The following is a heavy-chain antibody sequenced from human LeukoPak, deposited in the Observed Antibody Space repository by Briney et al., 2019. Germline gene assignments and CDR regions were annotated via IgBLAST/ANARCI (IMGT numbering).Heavy chain of an antibody. D-gene: IGHD1-20*01. Sequence: PSETLSLTCTVSGGSISSYYWSWIRQPPGKGLEWIGYIYYSGSTNYNPSLKGRVTISVDTSKNQFSLKLSSVTAADTAVYYCARGWGVTGTTFDYWGQGTLVTVSS. CDR1: GGSISSYY. CDR3: ARGWGVTGTTFDY. J-gene: IGHJ4*02. V-gene: IGHV4-59*01. CDR2: IYYSGST.